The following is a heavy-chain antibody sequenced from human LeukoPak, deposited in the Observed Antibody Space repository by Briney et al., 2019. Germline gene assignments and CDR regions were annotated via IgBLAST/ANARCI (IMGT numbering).Heavy chain of an antibody. CDR1: GYTFTGYY. CDR2: INPNSGGT. J-gene: IGHJ4*02. V-gene: IGHV1-2*02. Sequence: ASLKVSCKASGYTFTGYYMHWVRQAPGQGLEWMGWINPNSGGTNYAQKFQGRVTMTRDTSISTAYMELSSLRSEDTAVYYCARGGLQLLAPLDYWGQGTLVTVSP. D-gene: IGHD5-18*01. CDR3: ARGGLQLLAPLDY.